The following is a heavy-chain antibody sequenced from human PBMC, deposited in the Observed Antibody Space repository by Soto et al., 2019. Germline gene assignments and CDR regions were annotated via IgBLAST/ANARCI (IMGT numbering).Heavy chain of an antibody. Sequence: GESLKISCKGSGYSLTNIWIHWVRQMPGKGLEWMGRIDPSDSYTNYSPSFQGHVTISADKSISTAYLQWSSLKASDTAMYYCARHISYLQWLDPYGMDVWGQGTTVTVSS. CDR2: IDPSDSYT. CDR1: GYSLTNIW. D-gene: IGHD6-19*01. J-gene: IGHJ6*02. V-gene: IGHV5-10-1*01. CDR3: ARHISYLQWLDPYGMDV.